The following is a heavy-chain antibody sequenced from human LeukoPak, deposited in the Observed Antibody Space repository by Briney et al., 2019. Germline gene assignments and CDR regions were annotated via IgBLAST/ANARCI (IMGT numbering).Heavy chain of an antibody. CDR2: MNPSGADK. CDR1: GFTFANSW. V-gene: IGHV3-7*01. J-gene: IGHJ4*02. CDR3: ARDPAYGAIDY. D-gene: IGHD3-16*01. Sequence: RPGGSLRLSCVASGFTFANSWMSWVRQAPGKGLEWVANMNPSGADKYYVDSVRGRFTISRDNAQNSMYLQMNSLRAEDTAVYYCARDPAYGAIDYWGQGTLVTVSS.